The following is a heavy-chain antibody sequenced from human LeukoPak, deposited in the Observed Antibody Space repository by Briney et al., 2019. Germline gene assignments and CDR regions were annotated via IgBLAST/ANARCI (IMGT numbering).Heavy chain of an antibody. Sequence: GGSLRLSCAAAGFTFSIYWMSWVRQAPGKGLEWVASMKGDGSVKHFLDSVEGRFTISRDNAKNSLYLQMNSLRAEDTAIYYCARWDAYYTGGIGYSGDFAFDFWGQGTLVTVSS. CDR3: ARWDAYYTGGIGYSGDFAFDF. D-gene: IGHD2-8*02. V-gene: IGHV3-7*01. CDR2: MKGDGSVK. CDR1: GFTFSIYW. J-gene: IGHJ3*01.